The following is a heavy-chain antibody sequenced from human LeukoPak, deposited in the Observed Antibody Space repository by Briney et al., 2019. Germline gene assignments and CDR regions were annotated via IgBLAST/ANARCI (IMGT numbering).Heavy chain of an antibody. CDR1: GFTFGNYE. Sequence: TGGSLRLSCAASGFTFGNYEINWVRRAPGKGLEWVSYISSSGSTIYYAASVKGRFTISRDNAKNSLYLQMNSLRAEDTAVYYCARDNGGVYVPYFDYWGQGTLVTVSS. CDR2: ISSSGSTI. J-gene: IGHJ4*02. CDR3: ARDNGGVYVPYFDY. V-gene: IGHV3-48*03. D-gene: IGHD3-16*01.